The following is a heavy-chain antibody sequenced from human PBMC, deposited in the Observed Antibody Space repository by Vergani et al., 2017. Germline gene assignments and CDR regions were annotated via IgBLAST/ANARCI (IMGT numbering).Heavy chain of an antibody. CDR3: ARVDTQVPATAHFYYMDV. CDR2: IFYSGTT. D-gene: IGHD6-25*01. CDR1: GRSISSGDHC. Sequence: QVQLQESGPGVVKPSQTLSLTCAVSGRSISSGDHCWTWIRQRPGKGLEWIGYIFYSGTTYDHPSLRSRLTISVDTSQNQFSLKLRSVTAADTAVYYCARVDTQVPATAHFYYMDVWGKGTTVVVSS. V-gene: IGHV4-31*11. J-gene: IGHJ6*03.